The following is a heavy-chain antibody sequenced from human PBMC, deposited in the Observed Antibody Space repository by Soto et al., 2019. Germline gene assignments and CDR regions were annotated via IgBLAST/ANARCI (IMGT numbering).Heavy chain of an antibody. CDR1: GYTFTSYG. V-gene: IGHV1-18*04. CDR2: ISAYNGNT. J-gene: IGHJ6*02. Sequence: QVQLVQSGAEVKKPGASVKVSCKASGYTFTSYGISWVRQAPGQGLEWMGWISAYNGNTNYAQKLQGRVTMITDTSTSTAYMELRSLRSDDTAVYYCARATYSGYDSGYYYYGMDVWGQGTTVTVSS. CDR3: ARATYSGYDSGYYYYGMDV. D-gene: IGHD5-12*01.